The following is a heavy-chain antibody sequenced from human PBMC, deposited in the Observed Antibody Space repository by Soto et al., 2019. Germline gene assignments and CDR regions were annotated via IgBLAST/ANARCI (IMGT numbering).Heavy chain of an antibody. CDR3: AIYPFSGYRDAFDI. Sequence: GGSLRLSCAASGFTFSSYGMHWVRQAPGKGLEWVAVISYDGSNKYYADSVKGRFTISRDNSKNTLYLQMNSLRAEATAVYYCAIYPFSGYRDAFDIWGQGTMVIVSS. J-gene: IGHJ3*02. D-gene: IGHD3-22*01. V-gene: IGHV3-30*03. CDR1: GFTFSSYG. CDR2: ISYDGSNK.